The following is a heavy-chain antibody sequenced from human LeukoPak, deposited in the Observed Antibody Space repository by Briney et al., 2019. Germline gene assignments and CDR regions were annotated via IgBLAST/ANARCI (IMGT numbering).Heavy chain of an antibody. CDR3: ARDGTGVYNLVQY. V-gene: IGHV1-2*02. CDR1: GGTLSRYA. CDR2: INPNSGGT. D-gene: IGHD5-24*01. J-gene: IGHJ4*02. Sequence: ASVKVSCKASGGTLSRYAISWVRQAPGQGLEWMGWINPNSGGTNYAQKFQGRVTMTRDTSISAVYMELSRLRSDDTAVYYCARDGTGVYNLVQYWGQGTLVTVSS.